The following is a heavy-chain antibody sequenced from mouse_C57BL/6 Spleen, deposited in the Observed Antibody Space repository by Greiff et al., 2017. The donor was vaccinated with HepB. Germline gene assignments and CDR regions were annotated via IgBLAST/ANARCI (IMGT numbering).Heavy chain of an antibody. D-gene: IGHD1-1*01. J-gene: IGHJ2*01. CDR2: IRNKANNPAS. CDR3: TRGGSSYFDY. Sequence: EVKLVESGGGLVQPGGSMKLSCAASGFTFSDAWMDWVRQSPEQGLEWVAEIRNKANNPASYYAESVKGRFTISRDDSKSSVYLQMNSLRAEDTGIYYCTRGGSSYFDYWGQGTTLTVSS. V-gene: IGHV6-6*01. CDR1: GFTFSDAW.